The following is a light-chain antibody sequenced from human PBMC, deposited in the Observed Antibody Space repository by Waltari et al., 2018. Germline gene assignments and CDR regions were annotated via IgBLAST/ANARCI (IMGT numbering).Light chain of an antibody. Sequence: QQCPGTAPKLLIYSTTNRPSGVPARFSGSKSGTSASLAVTGLQTEDEADYYCQSSDSSLGGVLFGGGTHLTVL. CDR2: STT. J-gene: IGLJ2*01. V-gene: IGLV1-40*01. CDR3: QSSDSSLGGVL.